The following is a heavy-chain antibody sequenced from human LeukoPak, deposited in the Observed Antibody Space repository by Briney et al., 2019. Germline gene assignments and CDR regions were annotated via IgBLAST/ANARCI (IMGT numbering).Heavy chain of an antibody. V-gene: IGHV3-9*01. CDR2: ISWNSGSI. Sequence: GGSLRLSCAASGFTFDDYAMHWVRQAPGKGLEWVSGISWNSGSIGYADSVKGRFTISRDNAKSSLYLQMNSLRAEDTALYYCAKDRGYDETGYYGMDVWGQGTTVTVSS. CDR3: AKDRGYDETGYYGMDV. J-gene: IGHJ6*02. D-gene: IGHD5-12*01. CDR1: GFTFDDYA.